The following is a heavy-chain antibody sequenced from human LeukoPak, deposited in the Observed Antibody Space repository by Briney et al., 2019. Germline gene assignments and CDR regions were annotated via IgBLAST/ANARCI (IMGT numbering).Heavy chain of an antibody. D-gene: IGHD2-2*01. V-gene: IGHV1-69*13. CDR1: GGTFSSYA. Sequence: RRASVKVSCKASGGTFSSYAISWVRQAPGQGLEWMGGIIPIFGTANYAQKFQGRVTITADESTSTAYMELSSLRSEDTAVYYCARDDPLIGSSTRAHVDQFDPWGQGTLVTVSS. CDR2: IIPIFGTA. CDR3: ARDDPLIGSSTRAHVDQFDP. J-gene: IGHJ5*02.